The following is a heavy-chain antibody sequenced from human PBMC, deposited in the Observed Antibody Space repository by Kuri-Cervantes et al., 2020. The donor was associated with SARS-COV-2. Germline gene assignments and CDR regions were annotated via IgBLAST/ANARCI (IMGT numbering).Heavy chain of an antibody. V-gene: IGHV1-18*01. Sequence: ASVKVSCKASGYTFTSYGISWVRQAPGQGLEWMGWISAYNGNTNYAQKLQGRVTMTTDTSTSTAYMELRSLRSDDTAVYDCARLDYGGNYYYGMDVWGQGNTVNVSS. CDR2: ISAYNGNT. CDR3: ARLDYGGNYYYGMDV. J-gene: IGHJ6*02. D-gene: IGHD4-23*01. CDR1: GYTFTSYG.